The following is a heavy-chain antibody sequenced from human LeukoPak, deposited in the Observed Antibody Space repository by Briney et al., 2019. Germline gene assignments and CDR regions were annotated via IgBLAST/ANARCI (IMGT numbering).Heavy chain of an antibody. CDR1: GFTFSTYA. CDR3: ARMYYYGPGSYSFDY. Sequence: PGGSLRLSCAASGFTFSTYAMSWVRQAPAKGLEWVANIKEDGTETYFVDSVKGRFTISRDNAKKSLYLQMNSLRAEDTAVYYCARMYYYGPGSYSFDYWGQGTLVTVSS. V-gene: IGHV3-7*01. CDR2: IKEDGTET. D-gene: IGHD3-10*01. J-gene: IGHJ4*02.